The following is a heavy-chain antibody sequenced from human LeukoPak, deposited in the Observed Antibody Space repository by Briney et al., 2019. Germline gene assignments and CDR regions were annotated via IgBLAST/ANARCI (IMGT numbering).Heavy chain of an antibody. V-gene: IGHV1-24*01. J-gene: IGHJ4*02. D-gene: IGHD6-19*01. CDR2: FDSENNKV. Sequence: GASVKVSCKISGYSLSDLSIHWVRADPGERLEWMGGFDSENNKVVYSQKFQGRVTMTEDTSADTAYMELTSLRSDDTAVYFCATDRVYRSSGRTWGFFDYWGQGSLVIVSS. CDR3: ATDRVYRSSGRTWGFFDY. CDR1: GYSLSDLS.